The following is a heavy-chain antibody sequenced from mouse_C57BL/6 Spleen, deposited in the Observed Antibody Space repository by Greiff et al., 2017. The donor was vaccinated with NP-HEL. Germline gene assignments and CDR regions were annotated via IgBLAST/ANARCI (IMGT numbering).Heavy chain of an antibody. CDR1: GYTFTDYE. Sequence: QVQLKQSGAELVRPGASVTLSCKASGYTFTDYEMHWVKQTPVHGLEWIGAIDPETGGTAYNQKFKGKAILTADKSSSTAYMELRGLTSEDSAVYYCTSSSRDTVVPYYFDYWGQGTTLTVSS. V-gene: IGHV1-15*01. D-gene: IGHD1-1*01. CDR3: TSSSRDTVVPYYFDY. CDR2: IDPETGGT. J-gene: IGHJ2*01.